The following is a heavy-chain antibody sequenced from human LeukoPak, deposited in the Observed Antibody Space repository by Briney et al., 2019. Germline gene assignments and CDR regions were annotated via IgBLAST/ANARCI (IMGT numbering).Heavy chain of an antibody. CDR3: ASARMAVADY. CDR2: INHSGST. D-gene: IGHD6-19*01. CDR1: GGSFSGYY. V-gene: IGHV4-34*01. J-gene: IGHJ4*02. Sequence: PSETLSLTCAVYGGSFSGYYWSWIRQPPGKGLEWIGEINHSGSTNYNPSLKSRVTISVDTSKNQFSLKLSSVTAADTAVYYCASARMAVADYWGQGTLVPVSS.